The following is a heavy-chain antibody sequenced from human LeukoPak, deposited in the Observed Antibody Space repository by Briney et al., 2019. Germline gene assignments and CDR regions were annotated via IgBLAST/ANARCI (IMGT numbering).Heavy chain of an antibody. CDR1: GGSISSSSYY. J-gene: IGHJ4*02. CDR2: IYYSGST. V-gene: IGHV4-39*01. D-gene: IGHD6-13*01. CDR3: ATLSLIAAAGT. Sequence: SETLSLTCTVSGGSISSSSYYWGWIRQPPGKGLEWIGSIYYSGSTYCNPSLKSRVTISVDTSKNQFSLRLSSVTAADTAVYYCATLSLIAAAGTWGQGTLVTVSS.